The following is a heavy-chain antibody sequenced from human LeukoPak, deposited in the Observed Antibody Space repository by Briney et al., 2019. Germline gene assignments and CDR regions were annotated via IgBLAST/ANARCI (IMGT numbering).Heavy chain of an antibody. CDR1: GYTFTRYG. Sequence: GASVKVSCKASGYTFTRYGISWVRQAPGQGLEWMGWISAYNGNTKCAQKLQGRATTTTDTSTSTAYMELRRRRSDDTAVYYCARDSYYYFWRGEAPPKDYGMDGGSQPTTVTVS. J-gene: IGHJ6*02. V-gene: IGHV1-18*01. D-gene: IGHD3-3*01. CDR3: ARDSYYYFWRGEAPPKDYGMDG. CDR2: ISAYNGNT.